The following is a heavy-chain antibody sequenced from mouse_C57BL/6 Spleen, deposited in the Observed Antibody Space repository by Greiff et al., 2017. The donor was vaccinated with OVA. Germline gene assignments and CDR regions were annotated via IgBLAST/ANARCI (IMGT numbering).Heavy chain of an antibody. CDR2: IYPGDGDT. Sequence: VQLQQSGPELVKPGASVKISCKASGYAFSSSWMNWVKQRPGKGLEWIGRIYPGDGDTNYNGKFKGKATLTADKSSSTAYMQLISLTSEDSAVYFCARWTAQALYYYAMDYWGQGTSVTVSS. V-gene: IGHV1-82*01. CDR1: GYAFSSSW. J-gene: IGHJ4*01. D-gene: IGHD3-2*02. CDR3: ARWTAQALYYYAMDY.